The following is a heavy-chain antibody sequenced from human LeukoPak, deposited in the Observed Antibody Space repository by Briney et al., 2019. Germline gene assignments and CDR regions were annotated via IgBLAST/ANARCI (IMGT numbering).Heavy chain of an antibody. D-gene: IGHD5-12*01. CDR2: IDNDGNT. CDR3: AKDPLGGYGILYYFDY. V-gene: IGHV3-74*03. J-gene: IGHJ4*02. Sequence: PGGSLRLSCAASGFSFKNCWMHWVRQAPGKGLEWVSRIDNDGNTKYADSVKGRFTISRDNAKNTLYLQMNSLRAEDTAVYYCAKDPLGGYGILYYFDYWGQGTLVTVSS. CDR1: GFSFKNCW.